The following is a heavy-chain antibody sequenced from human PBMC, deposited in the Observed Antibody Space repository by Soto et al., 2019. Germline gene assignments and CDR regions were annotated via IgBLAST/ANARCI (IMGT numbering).Heavy chain of an antibody. CDR2: ITGNGVST. V-gene: IGHV3-23*01. D-gene: IGHD2-2*01. J-gene: IGHJ5*02. CDR1: GFTFSNYA. CDR3: AKFCASNTCIPKGFHR. Sequence: PGGSLRLSCAVSGFTFSNYAMAWVRQAPGKGLEYVSSITGNGVSTYYAHSVKGRFTISRDNSKNTLYVQMNSLTAEDTDIYYCAKFCASNTCIPKGFHRWGQGTLVTVSS.